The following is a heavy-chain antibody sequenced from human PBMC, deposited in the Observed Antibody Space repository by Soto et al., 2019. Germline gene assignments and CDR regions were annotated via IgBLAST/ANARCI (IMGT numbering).Heavy chain of an antibody. CDR2: IRGSGTI. Sequence: EVQLLESGGGLVQPGGSLRLSCAASGFTVSSNAMSWVRQAPGKGLEWVSSIRGSGTIYYANSVKGRFTTSRDTSKNTLWLQMNSLRADDTAIYYCAKGKSGTYYSVFDYWGQGALVTVSS. J-gene: IGHJ4*02. CDR1: GFTVSSNA. D-gene: IGHD1-26*01. V-gene: IGHV3-23*01. CDR3: AKGKSGTYYSVFDY.